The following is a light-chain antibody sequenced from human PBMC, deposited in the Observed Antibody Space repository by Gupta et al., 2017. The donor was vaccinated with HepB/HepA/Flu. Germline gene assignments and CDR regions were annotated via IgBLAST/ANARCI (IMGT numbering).Light chain of an antibody. J-gene: IGKJ2*01. V-gene: IGKV3-15*01. CDR2: DAS. Sequence: EIVMTQSPATLSVSPGETVILSCRARQSVSRKLAWYQQKLGQAPRLLIYDASTRDTDIAARFSGSGCGTEVTLTISSRQSEDFARYYCQHYKNGPPYTFGQGTKLEIK. CDR3: QHYKNGPPYT. CDR1: QSVSRK.